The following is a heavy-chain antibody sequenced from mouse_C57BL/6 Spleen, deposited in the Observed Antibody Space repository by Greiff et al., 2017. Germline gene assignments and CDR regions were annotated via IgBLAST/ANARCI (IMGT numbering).Heavy chain of an antibody. D-gene: IGHD1-1*01. CDR3: AREKNYGSSQYYFDY. Sequence: EVKLMESGGGLVKPGGSLKLSCAASGFTFSSYAMSWVRQTPEKRLEWVATISDGGSYTSYPDNVKGRFTISRDNAKNNLYLQMSHLKSEDTAMYYCAREKNYGSSQYYFDYWGQGTTLTVSS. CDR1: GFTFSSYA. J-gene: IGHJ2*01. V-gene: IGHV5-4*01. CDR2: ISDGGSYT.